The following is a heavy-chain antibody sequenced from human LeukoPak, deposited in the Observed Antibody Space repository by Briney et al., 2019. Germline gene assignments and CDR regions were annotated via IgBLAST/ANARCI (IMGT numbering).Heavy chain of an antibody. D-gene: IGHD1-26*01. CDR2: ISSSGSTI. CDR3: ARATWDPNYYYYMDV. Sequence: PGGSLRLSCAASGFTFSDYYMTWIRQAPGKGLEWVSYISSSGSTIYYADSVKGRFTTSRDNAKNSLFLQMNSLRAEDTAVYFCARATWDPNYYYYMDVWGKGTTVTISS. V-gene: IGHV3-11*04. J-gene: IGHJ6*03. CDR1: GFTFSDYY.